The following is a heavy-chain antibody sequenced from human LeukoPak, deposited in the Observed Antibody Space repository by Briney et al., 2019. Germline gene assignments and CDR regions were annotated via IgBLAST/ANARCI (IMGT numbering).Heavy chain of an antibody. V-gene: IGHV3-73*01. J-gene: IGHJ3*02. CDR1: GFTFSGSA. D-gene: IGHD1-26*01. Sequence: PGGSLRLSYAASGFTFSGSAMYWVRQPSGKGLEWVGRIRSKADNYATAYAASVKGRFTISRDDSKNTAYLQMNSLKTEDTAEYYCTTHDQWELQGYAFDIWGQGTMVAVSS. CDR2: IRSKADNYAT. CDR3: TTHDQWELQGYAFDI.